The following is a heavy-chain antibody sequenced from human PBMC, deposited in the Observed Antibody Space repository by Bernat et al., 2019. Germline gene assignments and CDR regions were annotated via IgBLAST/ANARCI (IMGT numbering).Heavy chain of an antibody. CDR2: ISIDGNKK. CDR1: GFTINRYA. CDR3: AKEGEGNNWSSFDI. Sequence: VQLLESGGGLVQPGGSLRLSCAASGFTINRYAMHWVRQAPGKGLEWVAVISIDGNKKHYAESVEGRFPISRDSSKNTLYLQMNSLRVEDTAVYYCAKEGEGNNWSSFDIWGQGTMVTVSS. D-gene: IGHD1-1*01. J-gene: IGHJ3*02. V-gene: IGHV3-30*18.